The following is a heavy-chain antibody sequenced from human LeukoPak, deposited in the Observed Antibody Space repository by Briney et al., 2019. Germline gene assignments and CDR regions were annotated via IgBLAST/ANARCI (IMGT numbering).Heavy chain of an antibody. CDR1: GYTFTSYY. J-gene: IGHJ4*02. CDR3: ARDQGVRVGASVLF. CDR2: INPSGGST. Sequence: ASVKVSCKASGYTFTSYYMHWVRQAPGQGLEWMGIINPSGGSTSYAQKFQGRVTMTRDMSTSTVYMELRSLRSDDTAIYYCARDQGVRVGASVLFWGQGTLVTVSS. D-gene: IGHD1-26*01. V-gene: IGHV1-46*01.